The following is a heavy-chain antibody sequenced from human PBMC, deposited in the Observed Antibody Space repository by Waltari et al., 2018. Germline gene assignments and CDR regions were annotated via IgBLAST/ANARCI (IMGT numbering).Heavy chain of an antibody. Sequence: QVQLVQSGAEVKKPGASIKVSCKASGYTFSDYYIHWVRQAPGHGLEWMGRINHHSGATKSLRKFQVRVTMTRDTSISTAFMELTSLTSDDTAIYYCARGGADYYDSNGPFDFWGQGTLVSVS. D-gene: IGHD3-22*01. CDR2: INHHSGAT. CDR3: ARGGADYYDSNGPFDF. J-gene: IGHJ4*02. V-gene: IGHV1-2*06. CDR1: GYTFSDYY.